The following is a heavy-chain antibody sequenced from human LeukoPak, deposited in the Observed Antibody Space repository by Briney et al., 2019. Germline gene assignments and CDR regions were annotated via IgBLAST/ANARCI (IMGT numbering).Heavy chain of an antibody. V-gene: IGHV4-34*01. Sequence: SETLSLXCAVYGGSFSGDYWSWIRQPPGKELEWIGEINHSGSTNYNASLKSRVAISVDTSKNQFSLNLSSVTAADTAVYYCARASGWYKVYYYYMDVWGKGTTVTVSS. J-gene: IGHJ6*03. CDR2: INHSGST. CDR1: GGSFSGDY. CDR3: ARASGWYKVYYYYMDV. D-gene: IGHD6-19*01.